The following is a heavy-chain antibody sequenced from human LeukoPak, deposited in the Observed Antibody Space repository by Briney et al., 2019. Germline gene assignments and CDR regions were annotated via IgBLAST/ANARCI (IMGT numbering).Heavy chain of an antibody. CDR3: AKALSSSFYYFDL. D-gene: IGHD3-16*02. Sequence: GGSLRLSCAASGFTFTNYAVNWVRQAPGKGLEWVSTIHGGGDVTYYADSVKGRFTISRDNSRNTLYLQMNYLRAEDTAIYYCAKALSSSFYYFDLGGRGTLVTVSS. CDR1: GFTFTNYA. CDR2: IHGGGDVT. V-gene: IGHV3-23*01. J-gene: IGHJ2*01.